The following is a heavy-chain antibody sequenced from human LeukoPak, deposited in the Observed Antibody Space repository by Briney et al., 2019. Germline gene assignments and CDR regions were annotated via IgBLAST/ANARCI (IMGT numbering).Heavy chain of an antibody. D-gene: IGHD1-26*01. CDR1: GGSISSYY. CDR2: IYYSGST. Sequence: SETPSLTCTVSGGSISSYYWSWIRQPPGKGLEWIGYIYYSGSTNYSPSLKSRVTISVDTSKNRFSLKLSSVTAADTAVYYCARAPTVGATEDAFDIWGQGTMVTVSS. J-gene: IGHJ3*02. CDR3: ARAPTVGATEDAFDI. V-gene: IGHV4-59*01.